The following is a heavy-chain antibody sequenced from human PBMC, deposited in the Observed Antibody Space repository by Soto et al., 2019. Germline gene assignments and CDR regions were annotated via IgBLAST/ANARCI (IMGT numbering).Heavy chain of an antibody. Sequence: HPGGSLRLSCAASGFTFSSYAMSWVRQAPGKGLEWVSAISGSGGSTYYADSVKGRFTISRDNSKNTLYPQMNSLRAEDTAVYYCAKDLSRGTWIVVVPAAIRVWGQGTLVTVSS. CDR3: AKDLSRGTWIVVVPAAIRV. CDR2: ISGSGGST. V-gene: IGHV3-23*01. D-gene: IGHD2-2*01. J-gene: IGHJ4*02. CDR1: GFTFSSYA.